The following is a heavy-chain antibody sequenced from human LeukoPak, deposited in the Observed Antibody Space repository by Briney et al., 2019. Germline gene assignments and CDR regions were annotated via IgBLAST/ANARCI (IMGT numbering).Heavy chain of an antibody. CDR2: ISSSGGNI. CDR1: GFDLSDYY. Sequence: PGGSLRLSCVVSGFDLSDYYMSWIRQAPGKGLEWISYISSSGGNIYFADSVKGRFTMSGDNARGSLYLQMNSLRADDTAIYYCARRRDYFDYWGQGTLVTVSS. CDR3: ARRRDYFDY. V-gene: IGHV3-11*01. J-gene: IGHJ4*02.